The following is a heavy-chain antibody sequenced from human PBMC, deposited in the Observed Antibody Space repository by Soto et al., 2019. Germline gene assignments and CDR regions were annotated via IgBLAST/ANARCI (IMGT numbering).Heavy chain of an antibody. D-gene: IGHD3-10*01. CDR2: IYVSGST. CDR3: ARARSGTYYNPAWFDP. Sequence: SETLSLTCTVSRGSIYTGGYYWTWIRQHPGKALEWIGYIYVSGSTYYNPSLKSRVAISIDTSKNQFSLKLNSVSAADTAVYYSARARSGTYYNPAWFDPWGQGALVTVSS. CDR1: RGSIYTGGYY. J-gene: IGHJ5*02. V-gene: IGHV4-31*03.